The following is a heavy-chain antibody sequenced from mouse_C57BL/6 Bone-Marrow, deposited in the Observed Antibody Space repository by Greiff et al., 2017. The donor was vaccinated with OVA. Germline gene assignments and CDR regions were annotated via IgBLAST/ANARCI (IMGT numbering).Heavy chain of an antibody. CDR2: IYPGSGNT. Sequence: VQLQQSGAELVRPGASAKLSCKASGYTFPDYYINWVKQRPGQGLEWIARIYPGSGNTYYNEKFKGKATLTAEKSSSTAYMQLSSLTSEDSAVYFCARWGYYGTKYYFDYWGQGTTLTVSS. D-gene: IGHD1-1*01. J-gene: IGHJ2*01. V-gene: IGHV1-76*01. CDR3: ARWGYYGTKYYFDY. CDR1: GYTFPDYY.